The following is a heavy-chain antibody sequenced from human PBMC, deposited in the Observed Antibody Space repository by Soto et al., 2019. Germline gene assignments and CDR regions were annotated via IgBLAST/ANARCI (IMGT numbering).Heavy chain of an antibody. Sequence: QVQLVQSGADVKKPGASEKGACKASGYTVPSYGIKWVRHAPGQRLEWMGGISAYNGNTNYAQKLQGRVTMNTDTSRSTAYLELRSLRSDDTAVYYCARDRADWSESFQQWVQGTLVTVSA. CDR3: ARDRADWSESFQQ. CDR2: ISAYNGNT. CDR1: GYTVPSYG. D-gene: IGHD3-9*01. V-gene: IGHV1-18*01. J-gene: IGHJ1*01.